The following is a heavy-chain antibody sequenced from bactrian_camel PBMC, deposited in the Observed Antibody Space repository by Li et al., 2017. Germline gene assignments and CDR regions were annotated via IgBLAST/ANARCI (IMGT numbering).Heavy chain of an antibody. CDR2: IDNDGTT. Sequence: HVQLVESGGGSVQAGGSLRLSCAISGPISSRGYSTGCMAWFRQAPGKEREGVAGIDNDGTTRYRDSVKGRFTISRDNAKNTLYLQLNSLKTEDTAMYYCAKLGTRWSEFPYWGQGTQVTVS. D-gene: IGHD5*01. CDR3: AKLGTRWSEFPY. CDR1: GPISSRGYSTGC. J-gene: IGHJ4*01. V-gene: IGHV3S53*01.